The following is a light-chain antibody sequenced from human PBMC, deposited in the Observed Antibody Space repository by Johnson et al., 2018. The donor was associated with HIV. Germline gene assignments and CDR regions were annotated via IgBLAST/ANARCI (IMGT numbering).Light chain of an antibody. CDR1: VSNIESYF. Sequence: QSALTQPPSVSAAPGQTVNISCSGNVSNIESYFVSWYQQLPGAAPTLLIYEDNKRPSGIPDRFSGSKSGATATLGITGLQTGDEADYYCGTWDSSLRAGFFGTGTKVTVL. CDR2: EDN. CDR3: GTWDSSLRAGF. J-gene: IGLJ1*01. V-gene: IGLV1-51*02.